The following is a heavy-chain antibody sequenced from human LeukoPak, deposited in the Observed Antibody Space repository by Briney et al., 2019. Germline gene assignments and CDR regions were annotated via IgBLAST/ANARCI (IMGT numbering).Heavy chain of an antibody. CDR2: IIPIFGTA. Sequence: ASVNVSCKASGGTFSSYAISWMRQAPGQGLEWMGGIIPIFGTANYAQKFQGRVTITADESTSTAYMELSSLRSEDTAVYYCARRRRDGYNYWFDPWGQGTLVTVSS. J-gene: IGHJ5*02. CDR3: ARRRRDGYNYWFDP. CDR1: GGTFSSYA. V-gene: IGHV1-69*13. D-gene: IGHD5-24*01.